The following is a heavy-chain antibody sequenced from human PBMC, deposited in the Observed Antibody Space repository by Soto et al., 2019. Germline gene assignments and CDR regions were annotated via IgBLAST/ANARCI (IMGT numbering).Heavy chain of an antibody. J-gene: IGHJ4*02. V-gene: IGHV1-8*01. Sequence: ASVKVSCKASGYTFTSYDINWVRQATGQGLEWMGWMNPNSGNTGYAQKFQGRVTMTRNTSISTAYMELSSLRSEDTAGYYCARGQGYYDSSGYWSRPRRLDYWGQGALVTVSS. CDR1: GYTFTSYD. CDR3: ARGQGYYDSSGYWSRPRRLDY. D-gene: IGHD3-22*01. CDR2: MNPNSGNT.